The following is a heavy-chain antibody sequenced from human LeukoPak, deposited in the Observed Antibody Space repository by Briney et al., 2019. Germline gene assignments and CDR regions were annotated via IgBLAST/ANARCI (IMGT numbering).Heavy chain of an antibody. V-gene: IGHV3-64*02. D-gene: IGHD6-13*01. Sequence: GGSLRLSCAASGFSFSNYAMHWVRQAPGKGPEYVSAINSNGGSTYYADSVKGRFTISRDNAKNTLYLQMDIMSAEDVGVYYCAREGMYSSSPYVGYYMDVWGKGAAVTVSS. CDR3: AREGMYSSSPYVGYYMDV. J-gene: IGHJ6*03. CDR1: GFSFSNYA. CDR2: INSNGGST.